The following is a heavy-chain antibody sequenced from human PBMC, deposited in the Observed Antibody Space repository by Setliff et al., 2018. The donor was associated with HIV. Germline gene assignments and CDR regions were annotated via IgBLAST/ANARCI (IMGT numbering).Heavy chain of an antibody. CDR1: GFNFMFFA. CDR2: ISSSSSYT. V-gene: IGHV3-11*06. J-gene: IGHJ4*02. CDR3: ARDLSYDYDRSSDTFDY. Sequence: GGSLRLSCTAPGFNFMFFAMSWVRQAPGKGLEWVSYISSSSSYTNYADSVKGRFTISRDNAKNSLYLQMNSLRAEDTAVYYCARDLSYDYDRSSDTFDYWGQGTLVTVSS. D-gene: IGHD3-22*01.